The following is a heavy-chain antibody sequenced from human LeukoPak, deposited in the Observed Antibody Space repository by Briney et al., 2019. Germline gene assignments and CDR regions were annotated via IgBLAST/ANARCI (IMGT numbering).Heavy chain of an antibody. CDR1: GFTFDDYA. Sequence: GRSLRLSCAASGFTFDDYAMHWVRQAPGKGLEWVSGISWNSGSIGYADSVKGRFTISRDNAKNSLYLQMNSLRAEDTALYYCANPHYWGLGTLVTVSS. CDR3: ANPHY. J-gene: IGHJ4*02. V-gene: IGHV3-9*01. CDR2: ISWNSGSI.